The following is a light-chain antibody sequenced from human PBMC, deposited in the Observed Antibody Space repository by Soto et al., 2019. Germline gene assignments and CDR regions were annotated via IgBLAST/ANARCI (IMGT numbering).Light chain of an antibody. CDR1: QGISSY. V-gene: IGKV1-8*01. Sequence: AIRMTQSPSSLSASTGDRVTITCRASQGISSYLAWYQQKPGKPPKLLIYAASTLQSGVPSRFSGSGSGTGFTVNISCLQSLDFATYYCQQYYSYPAFAPETKVDIK. J-gene: IGKJ3*01. CDR2: AAS. CDR3: QQYYSYPA.